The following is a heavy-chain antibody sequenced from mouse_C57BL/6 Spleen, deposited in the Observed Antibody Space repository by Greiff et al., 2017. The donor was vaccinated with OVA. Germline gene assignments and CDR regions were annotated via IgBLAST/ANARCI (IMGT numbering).Heavy chain of an antibody. CDR3: ARGPYYGSSPWYFDV. CDR2: INYDGSST. J-gene: IGHJ1*03. Sequence: EVKLVESEGGLVQPGSSMKLSCTASGFTFSDYYMAWVRQVPEKGLEWVANINYDGSSTYYLDSLKSRFIISRDNAKNILYLQMSSLKSEDTATYYCARGPYYGSSPWYFDVWGTGTTVTVSS. D-gene: IGHD1-1*01. CDR1: GFTFSDYY. V-gene: IGHV5-16*01.